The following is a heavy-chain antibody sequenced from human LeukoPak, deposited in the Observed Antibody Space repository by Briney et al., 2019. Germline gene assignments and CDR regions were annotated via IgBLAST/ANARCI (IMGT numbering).Heavy chain of an antibody. V-gene: IGHV4-4*07. CDR2: IFPGGST. J-gene: IGHJ5*02. D-gene: IGHD2-2*01. CDR1: GGSISGYY. Sequence: SETLSLTCIVSGGSISGYYWSWIRQPAGKRMEWIGRIFPGGSTTYNPSLKSRVTMSVDTSKTQVSLKLSSVTAADTAVYYCAREHCTRTTCYLNWLDPWGQGTLVTVSS. CDR3: AREHCTRTTCYLNWLDP.